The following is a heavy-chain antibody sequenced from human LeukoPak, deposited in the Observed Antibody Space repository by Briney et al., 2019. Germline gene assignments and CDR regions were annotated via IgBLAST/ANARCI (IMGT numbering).Heavy chain of an antibody. J-gene: IGHJ4*02. CDR3: ARDQEGFDY. CDR1: GYTSTSNY. Sequence: ASVKVSCKASGYTSTSNYIHWVGQAPGQGLEWMGMIYPRDGSTSYAQKFQGRVTVTRDTSTSTVHMELSGLRSEDTAVYYCARDQEGFDYWGQGTLVTVSS. CDR2: IYPRDGST. V-gene: IGHV1-46*01.